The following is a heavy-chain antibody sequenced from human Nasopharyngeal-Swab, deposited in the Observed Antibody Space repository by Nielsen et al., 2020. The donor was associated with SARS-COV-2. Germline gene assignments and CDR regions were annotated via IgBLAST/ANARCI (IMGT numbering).Heavy chain of an antibody. CDR3: ATTYYYDSSGYPLPYY. V-gene: IGHV5-10-1*01. Sequence: WIRQPPGKGLEWMGRIDPSDSYTNYSPSFQGHVTISADKSISTAYLQWSSLKASDTAMYYCATTYYYDSSGYPLPYYWGQGTLVTVSS. D-gene: IGHD3-22*01. CDR2: IDPSDSYT. J-gene: IGHJ4*02.